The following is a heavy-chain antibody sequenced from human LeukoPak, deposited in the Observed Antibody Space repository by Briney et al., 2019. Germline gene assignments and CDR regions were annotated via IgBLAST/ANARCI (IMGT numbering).Heavy chain of an antibody. J-gene: IGHJ4*02. CDR1: SYTLTTYY. CDR2: INPSDDST. Sequence: ASVKVSCKASSYTLTTYYIHWVRQAPGQGLGWMGIINPSDDSTSSAQKFQGRFTLTRDTSTSTVYMELSSLRSEDTALYYCARGPHSSSWPDIPRDYWGQGTLVTVSS. D-gene: IGHD6-13*01. CDR3: ARGPHSSSWPDIPRDY. V-gene: IGHV1-46*01.